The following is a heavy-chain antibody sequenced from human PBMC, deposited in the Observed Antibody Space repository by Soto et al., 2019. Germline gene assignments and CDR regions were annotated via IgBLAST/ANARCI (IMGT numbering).Heavy chain of an antibody. CDR3: ARGTWPPVTWGYCSGGSCLSWFDP. V-gene: IGHV4-34*01. Sequence: PSETLSLTCAVYGGSFSGYYWSWIRQPPGKGLEWIGEINHSGSTNYNPSLKSRVTISVDTSKNQFSLKLSSVTAADTAVYYCARGTWPPVTWGYCSGGSCLSWFDPWGQGTLVTVSS. D-gene: IGHD2-15*01. CDR1: GGSFSGYY. CDR2: INHSGST. J-gene: IGHJ5*02.